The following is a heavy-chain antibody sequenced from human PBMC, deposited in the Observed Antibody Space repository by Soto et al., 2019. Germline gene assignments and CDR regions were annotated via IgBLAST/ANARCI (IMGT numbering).Heavy chain of an antibody. D-gene: IGHD1-26*01. V-gene: IGHV3-53*01. CDR2: IYSGESK. CDR3: ARAIVDEWELRWGTGADNWFDP. Sequence: GGSLRLSCAASGFTVSSNYMSWVRQAPGKGLEWVSVIYSGESKLYADSVKGRFTISRDNFKNTLYLQMNSLRAEDTAVYYCARAIVDEWELRWGTGADNWFDPWGQGTLVTVSS. J-gene: IGHJ5*02. CDR1: GFTVSSNY.